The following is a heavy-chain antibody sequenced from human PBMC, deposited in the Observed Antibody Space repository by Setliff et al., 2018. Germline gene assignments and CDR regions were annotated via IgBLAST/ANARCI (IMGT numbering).Heavy chain of an antibody. D-gene: IGHD6-13*01. CDR1: GGTFSSYA. J-gene: IGHJ4*02. CDR2: IIPIFGTA. V-gene: IGHV1-69*13. Sequence: WASVKVSCKASGGTFSSYAISWVRQAPGQGLEWMGGIIPIFGTANYAQKFQGRVTITADESTSTAYMELSSLRSEDTAVYYCARPTPGYSSSWFADWGQGTLVTVSS. CDR3: ARPTPGYSSSWFAD.